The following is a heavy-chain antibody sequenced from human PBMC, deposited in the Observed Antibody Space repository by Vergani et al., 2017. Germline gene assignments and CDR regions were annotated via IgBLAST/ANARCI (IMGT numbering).Heavy chain of an antibody. CDR2: IIPIFGTA. J-gene: IGHJ3*02. CDR3: ARRDRVGYSGSYHTAFDI. CDR1: GYTFTGYF. Sequence: QVQLVQSGAEVKKPGASVKVSCKASGYTFTGYFMHWVRQAPGQGLEWMGGIIPIFGTANYAQKFQGRVTITADESTSTAYMELSSLRSEDTAVYYCARRDRVGYSGSYHTAFDIWGQGTMVTVSS. D-gene: IGHD1-26*01. V-gene: IGHV1-69*01.